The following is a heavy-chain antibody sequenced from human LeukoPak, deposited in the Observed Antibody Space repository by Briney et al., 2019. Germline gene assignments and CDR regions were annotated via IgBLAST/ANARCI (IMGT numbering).Heavy chain of an antibody. CDR3: ARAGVHYYDSSGFAPHAFDI. CDR1: GFTFSSYA. Sequence: GRSLRLSFAASGFTFSSYAMHWVRPAPGKGLGWGAVISYDGSNKYYADSVKGRFTISRDNSKNTLYLQMNSLRAEDTAVYYCARAGVHYYDSSGFAPHAFDIWGQGTMVTVSS. CDR2: ISYDGSNK. D-gene: IGHD3-22*01. V-gene: IGHV3-30*01. J-gene: IGHJ3*02.